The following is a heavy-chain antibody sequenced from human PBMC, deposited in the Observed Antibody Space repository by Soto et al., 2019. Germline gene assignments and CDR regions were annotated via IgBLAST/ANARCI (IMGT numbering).Heavy chain of an antibody. CDR2: INHSGST. Sequence: QVQLQQWGAGLLKPSGTLSLTCAVYGGSFSGYYWTWIRQPPGTGLEWIGEINHSGSTNYNPSLTSRVTISVDTSKNQFSLKLTSVTAAATAVYYCARDKITGLFDYWGQGTLVTVSS. D-gene: IGHD2-8*02. CDR1: GGSFSGYY. V-gene: IGHV4-34*01. J-gene: IGHJ4*02. CDR3: ARDKITGLFDY.